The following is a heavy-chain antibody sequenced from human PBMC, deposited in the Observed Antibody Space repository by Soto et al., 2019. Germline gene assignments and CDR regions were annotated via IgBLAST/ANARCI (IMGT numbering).Heavy chain of an antibody. D-gene: IGHD3-22*01. CDR1: GFTFSKYG. J-gene: IGHJ3*02. CDR2: ILHDGGDK. Sequence: QVQLVESGGGVVQPGRSLRLSCAASGFTFSKYGMHWVRQAPGKGLEWVSGILHDGGDKRYGDSVKGRFTISRDNSKNTLYLQINGQRAEDTAVYDCASDDDRPDDGFDMWGQGTMVTVSS. CDR3: ASDDDRPDDGFDM. V-gene: IGHV3-33*05.